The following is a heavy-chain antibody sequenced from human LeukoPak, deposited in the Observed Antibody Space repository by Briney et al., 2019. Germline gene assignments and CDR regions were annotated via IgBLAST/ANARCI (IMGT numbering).Heavy chain of an antibody. CDR3: ASGTWGFYDTTVGVY. CDR2: IYTSGST. D-gene: IGHD3-22*01. V-gene: IGHV4-61*02. Sequence: SETLSLTCTVSGGPISSGSYYWSWIRQPDGKGLEWIVRIYTSGSTNYNPSLKSRVTISVDTSKNQFSLKLSSVTAADTAVFYCASGTWGFYDTTVGVYWGQGTLVTVSS. J-gene: IGHJ4*02. CDR1: GGPISSGSYY.